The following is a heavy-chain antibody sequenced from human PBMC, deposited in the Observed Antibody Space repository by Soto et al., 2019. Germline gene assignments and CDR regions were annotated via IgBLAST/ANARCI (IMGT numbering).Heavy chain of an antibody. D-gene: IGHD3-10*02. Sequence: GGSLRLSCAAFGLTVSLNYMSRVLQAPGKALEWVSVMYSGGSASYADSVKGRFTISRDNSENTLYLQMTSLRAEDTAVYYCAKDQLYIRGVIHNWFDPWGQGTLVTVSS. CDR2: MYSGGSA. V-gene: IGHV3-53*01. CDR3: AKDQLYIRGVIHNWFDP. J-gene: IGHJ5*02. CDR1: GLTVSLNY.